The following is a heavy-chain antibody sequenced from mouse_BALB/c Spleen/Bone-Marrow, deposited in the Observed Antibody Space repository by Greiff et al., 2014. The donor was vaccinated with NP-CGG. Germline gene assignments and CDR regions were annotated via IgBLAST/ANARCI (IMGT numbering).Heavy chain of an antibody. CDR3: ARNWDVGFAY. V-gene: IGHV4-1*02. CDR1: GFDFSRYW. D-gene: IGHD4-1*01. CDR2: ISPDSSTI. J-gene: IGHJ3*01. Sequence: DVHLVESGGGLVQPGGSLKLSCAASGFDFSRYWMSWVRQAPGKGLEWIGEISPDSSTINYTPSLKDKFIISRDNAKNTLYLQMSKVRSEDTALYYCARNWDVGFAYWGQGTLVTVSA.